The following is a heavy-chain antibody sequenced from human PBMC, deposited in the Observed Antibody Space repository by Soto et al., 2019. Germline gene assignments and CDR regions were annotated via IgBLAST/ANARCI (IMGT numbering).Heavy chain of an antibody. V-gene: IGHV1-18*01. CDR3: ASDNGYYDF. J-gene: IGHJ4*02. CDR2: ISTTSGNT. D-gene: IGHD2-8*01. Sequence: QIQMVQSGAEVKQPGASVKISCKTSGYTFSSYSINWVRQAPGQGLEWMAWISTTSGNTHYAERVQGRGTVTLDNTARTAFMEMWGLTSDETAVYFCASDNGYYDFWGQGTLVTVSS. CDR1: GYTFSSYS.